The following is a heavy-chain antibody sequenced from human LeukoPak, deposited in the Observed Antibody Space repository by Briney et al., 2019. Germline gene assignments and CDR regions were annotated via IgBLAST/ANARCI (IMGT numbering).Heavy chain of an antibody. CDR3: VRGGGMQGSGY. J-gene: IGHJ4*02. Sequence: PGGSLRLSCAASGFNFIDYSMNWVRQAPGKGLEWISYIGISSGNTKYADSVKGRFTISRDKARNSLYLQMNNLRAEDAAVYYCVRGGGMQGSGYWGQGTLVTVSS. CDR1: GFNFIDYS. D-gene: IGHD3-16*01. V-gene: IGHV3-48*01. CDR2: IGISSGNT.